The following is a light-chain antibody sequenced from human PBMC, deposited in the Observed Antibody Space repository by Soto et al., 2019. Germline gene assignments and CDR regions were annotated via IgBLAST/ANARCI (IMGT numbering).Light chain of an antibody. J-gene: IGLJ1*01. V-gene: IGLV2-8*01. CDR2: EVS. CDR1: SSDVGGYNF. Sequence: QSVLTQPPSASGSPGQSVTISCTGTSSDVGGYNFASWYQQHPGKAPKLMIYEVSKRPSGVPDRFSGSKSGNTASLTVSGLQGEDEADYYCSSYAGSTYVFGNGTKVTVL. CDR3: SSYAGSTYV.